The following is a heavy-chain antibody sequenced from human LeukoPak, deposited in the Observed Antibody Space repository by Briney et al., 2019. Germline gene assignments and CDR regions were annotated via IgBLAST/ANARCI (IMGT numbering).Heavy chain of an antibody. CDR1: GYALPGYY. CDR3: ARYNWNDVVSALDS. Sequence: ASVTVSCKASGYALPGYYMHWVRQAPGQGLEWMGWINPNNGATNYAQKFQGGVTMTRDTSITTFYMEVSSLRSDDTAFYYCARYNWNDVVSALDSWGQGTLVTVSS. CDR2: INPNNGAT. J-gene: IGHJ4*02. V-gene: IGHV1-2*02. D-gene: IGHD1-1*01.